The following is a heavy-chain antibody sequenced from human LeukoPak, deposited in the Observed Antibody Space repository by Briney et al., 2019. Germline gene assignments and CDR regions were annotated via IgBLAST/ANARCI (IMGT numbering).Heavy chain of an antibody. D-gene: IGHD2/OR15-2a*01. CDR2: ISPSGTT. CDR1: GGYTGSHY. CDR3: VRDFYASGFYFWFDP. Sequence: SETLSLTCTVSGGYTGSHYWSWIRQPAGKGLEWIGRISPSGTTHYNPSLGSRVTMSVDTSKNYFSLRLSSVTAADTAVYHCVRDFYASGFYFWFDPWDQGILVTVSS. J-gene: IGHJ5*02. V-gene: IGHV4-4*07.